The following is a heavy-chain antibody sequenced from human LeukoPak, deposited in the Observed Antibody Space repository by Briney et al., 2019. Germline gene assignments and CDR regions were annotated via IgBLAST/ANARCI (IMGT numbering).Heavy chain of an antibody. Sequence: GASVKVSRKASGYTFTSYAMNWVRQAPGQGLEWMGWINTNTGNPTYAQGFTGRFVFSLDTSVSTAYLQISSLKAEDTAVYYCARTVGNYYDSSGYYSDYWGQGTLVTVSS. V-gene: IGHV7-4-1*02. J-gene: IGHJ4*02. CDR2: INTNTGNP. CDR1: GYTFTSYA. D-gene: IGHD3-22*01. CDR3: ARTVGNYYDSSGYYSDY.